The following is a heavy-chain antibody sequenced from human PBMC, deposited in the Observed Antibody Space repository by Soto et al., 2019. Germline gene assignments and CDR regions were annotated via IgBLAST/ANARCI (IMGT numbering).Heavy chain of an antibody. CDR2: VDPVDSYA. V-gene: IGHV5-10-1*01. CDR1: GYIFTNFW. Sequence: VESLKISCQASGYIFTNFWISWVRHIPGKGLEWMGRVDPVDSYAEYSPSFQGHVTVSADRSSTTAYLPWSSLKASDTAIYFCARHSQGECGMDVWGHGTTVTVS. D-gene: IGHD2-21*01. CDR3: ARHSQGECGMDV. J-gene: IGHJ6*02.